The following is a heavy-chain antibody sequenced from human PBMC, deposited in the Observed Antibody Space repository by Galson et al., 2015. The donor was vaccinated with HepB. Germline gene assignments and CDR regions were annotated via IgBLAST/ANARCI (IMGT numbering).Heavy chain of an antibody. J-gene: IGHJ5*02. CDR2: IYHSGST. D-gene: IGHD2-15*01. CDR1: GYSISSGYY. V-gene: IGHV4-38-2*01. CDR3: ARVVYCSGGSCYWFDP. Sequence: ETLSLTCAVSGYSISSGYYWGWIRQPPGKGLEWIGSIYHSGSTYYNPSLKSRVTISVDTSKNQFSLKLSSVTAADTAVYYCARVVYCSGGSCYWFDPWGQGTLVTVSS.